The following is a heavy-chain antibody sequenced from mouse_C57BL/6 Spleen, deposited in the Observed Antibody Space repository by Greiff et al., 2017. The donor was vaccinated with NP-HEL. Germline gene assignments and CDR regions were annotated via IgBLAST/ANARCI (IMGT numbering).Heavy chain of an antibody. Sequence: VQLKESGGGLVKPGGSLKLSCAASGFTFSDYGMHWVRQAPEKGLEWVAYISSGSSTIYYADTVKGRFTISRDNAKNTLFLQMTSLRSEDTAMYYCARPYYYGSSAGYFDYWGQGTTLTVSS. D-gene: IGHD1-1*01. V-gene: IGHV5-17*01. CDR1: GFTFSDYG. CDR3: ARPYYYGSSAGYFDY. CDR2: ISSGSSTI. J-gene: IGHJ2*01.